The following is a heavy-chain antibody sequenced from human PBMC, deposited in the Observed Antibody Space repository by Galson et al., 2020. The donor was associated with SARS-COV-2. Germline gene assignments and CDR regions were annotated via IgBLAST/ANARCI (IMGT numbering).Heavy chain of an antibody. V-gene: IGHV7-4-1*02. CDR2: INTNTGNP. J-gene: IGHJ6*03. CDR3: ARAEEGIVVVPAAIGRDYYYYMDV. D-gene: IGHD2-2*01. CDR1: GYTFTSYA. Sequence: ASVKVSCKASGYTFTSYAMNWVRQAPGQGLEWMGWINTNTGNPTYAQGFTGRFVFSLDTSVSTAYLQISSLNAEDTAVYYCARAEEGIVVVPAAIGRDYYYYMDVWGKGTTVTVSS.